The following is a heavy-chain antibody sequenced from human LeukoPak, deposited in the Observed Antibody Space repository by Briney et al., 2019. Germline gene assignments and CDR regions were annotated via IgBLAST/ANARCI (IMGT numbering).Heavy chain of an antibody. Sequence: TSETLSLTCAVYGGSFSGYYWSWIRQPPGKGLEWIGEINHSGSTNYNPSLKSRVTISVDTSKNQFSLKLSSVTAADTAVYYCARVSVMVYAIGGDYFDYWGQGTLVTVSS. CDR2: INHSGST. V-gene: IGHV4-34*01. J-gene: IGHJ4*02. CDR3: ARVSVMVYAIGGDYFDY. D-gene: IGHD2-8*01. CDR1: GGSFSGYY.